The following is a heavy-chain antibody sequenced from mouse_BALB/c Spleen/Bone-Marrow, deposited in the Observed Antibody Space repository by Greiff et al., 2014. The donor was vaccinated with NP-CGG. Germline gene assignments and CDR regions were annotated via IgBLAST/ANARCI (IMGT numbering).Heavy chain of an antibody. D-gene: IGHD2-10*02. V-gene: IGHV1S29*02. J-gene: IGHJ1*01. Sequence: SGPELVKPEASVKISCKASGYTFTDYNMHWVKQSHGKSLEWIGYIYPYNGGTGYNQKFKSKATLTVDNSSSTAYMELRSLTSEDSAVYYCARSYGNWYFDVWGAGTTVTVAS. CDR3: ARSYGNWYFDV. CDR1: GYTFTDYN. CDR2: IYPYNGGT.